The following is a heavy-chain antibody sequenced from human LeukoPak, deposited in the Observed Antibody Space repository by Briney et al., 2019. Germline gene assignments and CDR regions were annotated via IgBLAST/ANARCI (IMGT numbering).Heavy chain of an antibody. CDR2: INHSGST. CDR3: ARVRTTQYCSGGSCKRKGRYYYYGMDV. D-gene: IGHD2-15*01. CDR1: GGSFSGYY. J-gene: IGHJ6*04. Sequence: SETLSLTCAVYGGSFSGYYWSWIRQPPGKGLEWIGGINHSGSTNYNPSLKSRVTISVDTSKKQFSLKLSSVTAADTAVYYCARVRTTQYCSGGSCKRKGRYYYYGMDVWGKGTTVTVSS. V-gene: IGHV4-34*01.